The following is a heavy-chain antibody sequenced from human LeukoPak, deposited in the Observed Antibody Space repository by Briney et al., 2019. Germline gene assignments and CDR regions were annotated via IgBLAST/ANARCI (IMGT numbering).Heavy chain of an antibody. V-gene: IGHV4-34*01. Sequence: SETLSLTCAVYGGSFSGYYWSWIRQPPGKGLEWIGEINHSGSTNYNPSLKSRVTISVDTSKNQFSLKLSSVTAADTAVYYCARPRGSGYPFDYWGQGTLVTVSS. CDR3: ARPRGSGYPFDY. CDR2: INHSGST. CDR1: GGSFSGYY. D-gene: IGHD3-22*01. J-gene: IGHJ4*02.